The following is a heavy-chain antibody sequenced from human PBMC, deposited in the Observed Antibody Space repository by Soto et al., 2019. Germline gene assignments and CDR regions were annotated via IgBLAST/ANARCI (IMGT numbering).Heavy chain of an antibody. V-gene: IGHV1-69*13. D-gene: IGHD5-12*01. CDR2: IIPIFGTA. CDR1: GGTFSSYA. Sequence: GASVKVSCKASGGTFSSYAISWVRQAPGQGLEWMGGIIPIFGTANYAQKFQGRVTITADESTSTAYMELSSLRSEDTAVYYCARDRDYRGYSGYLYYWGQGTLVTVSS. J-gene: IGHJ4*02. CDR3: ARDRDYRGYSGYLYY.